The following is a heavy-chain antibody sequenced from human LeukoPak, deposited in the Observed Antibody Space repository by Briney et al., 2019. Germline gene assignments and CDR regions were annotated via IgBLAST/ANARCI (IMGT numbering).Heavy chain of an antibody. J-gene: IGHJ6*03. CDR2: INPNSGGT. CDR1: GYTFTGYY. CDR3: ARGRYSGYMDV. Sequence: ASVKVSCKASGYTFTGYYMHWVRQAPGQGLEWMGWINPNSGGTNYPQKLQGRVTMTRDTSISTAYMELSRLRSDDTAVYYCARGRYSGYMDVWGKGTTVTVSS. D-gene: IGHD5-12*01. V-gene: IGHV1-2*02.